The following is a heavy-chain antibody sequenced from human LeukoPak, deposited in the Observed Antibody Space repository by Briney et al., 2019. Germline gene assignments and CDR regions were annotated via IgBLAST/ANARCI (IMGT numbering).Heavy chain of an antibody. CDR2: IYYSGST. D-gene: IGHD2-15*01. V-gene: IGHV4-39*01. CDR1: GGSISSSSYY. Sequence: SETLPLTCTVSGGSISSSSYYWGWIRQPPGKGLEWIGSIYYSGSTYYNPSLKSRVTISVDTSKNQFSLKLSSVTAADTAVYYCATLVVVAAHMGLDYWGQGTLVTVSS. J-gene: IGHJ4*02. CDR3: ATLVVVAAHMGLDY.